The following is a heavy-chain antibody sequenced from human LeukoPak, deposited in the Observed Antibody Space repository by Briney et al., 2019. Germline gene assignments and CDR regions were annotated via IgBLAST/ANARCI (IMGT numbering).Heavy chain of an antibody. J-gene: IGHJ6*02. CDR3: ARGGQLWEYYYYYGMDV. D-gene: IGHD5-18*01. Sequence: GESLKVSCKASGYTFTSYGISWVRQAPGQGLEWMGWISAYNGNTNYAQKLQGRVTMTTDTSTSTAYMELRSLRSDDTAVYYCARGGQLWEYYYYYGMDVWGQGTTVTVSS. CDR2: ISAYNGNT. V-gene: IGHV1-18*01. CDR1: GYTFTSYG.